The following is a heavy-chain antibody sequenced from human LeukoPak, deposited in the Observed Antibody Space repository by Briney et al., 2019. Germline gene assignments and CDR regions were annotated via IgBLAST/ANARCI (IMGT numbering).Heavy chain of an antibody. CDR2: INPNSGGT. CDR3: ARALWHSSSWYYFDY. J-gene: IGHJ4*02. Sequence: GASVKVSCKASGYTFTVYYMHWVRQAPGQGLEWMGWINPNSGGTNYAQKFQGWVTMTRDTTISTAYMELSRLRSDDTAVYYCARALWHSSSWYYFDYWGQGTLVTVSS. D-gene: IGHD6-13*01. V-gene: IGHV1-2*04. CDR1: GYTFTVYY.